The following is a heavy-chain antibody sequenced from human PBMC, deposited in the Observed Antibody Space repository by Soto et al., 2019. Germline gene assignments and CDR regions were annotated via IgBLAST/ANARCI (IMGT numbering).Heavy chain of an antibody. Sequence: GGSLRLSCTASGFTFDDYAMHWVRQGPGKGLEWVSGISWNSANIFYADSVKGRFTISRDNAKNSFSLQMNSLRAEDTAVYHCAKHSRPQTWLYAVDSLCHGTMVTVSS. CDR3: AKHSRPQTWLYAVDS. D-gene: IGHD2-2*01. CDR2: ISWNSANI. J-gene: IGHJ3*02. V-gene: IGHV3-9*01. CDR1: GFTFDDYA.